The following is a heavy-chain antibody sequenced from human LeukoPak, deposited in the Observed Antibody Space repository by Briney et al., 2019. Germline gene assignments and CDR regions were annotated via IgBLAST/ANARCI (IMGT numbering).Heavy chain of an antibody. CDR2: ISGSGGST. Sequence: PGGSLRLSCAASGFTFSSYAMSWVRQAPGKGLEWVSAISGSGGSTYYADSVKGRFTISRDNSKNTLYLQMNSLRAEDTAVYYCAKVPRRRYGDYVYYFDYWGQGTLVTVSS. CDR1: GFTFSSYA. V-gene: IGHV3-23*01. CDR3: AKVPRRRYGDYVYYFDY. J-gene: IGHJ4*02. D-gene: IGHD4-17*01.